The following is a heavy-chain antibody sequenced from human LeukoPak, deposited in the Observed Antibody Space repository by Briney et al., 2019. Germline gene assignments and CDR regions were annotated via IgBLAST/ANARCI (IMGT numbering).Heavy chain of an antibody. CDR1: GFTFSSYW. Sequence: PGGSLRLSCAASGFTFSSYWMSWVRQAPGKGLEWVANKKQDGSEKYYADSVKGRFTISRDNAKNSLYLQMNSLRAEDTAVYYCARAKGYSYGPRFDYWGQGTLVTVSS. D-gene: IGHD5-18*01. CDR3: ARAKGYSYGPRFDY. CDR2: KKQDGSEK. J-gene: IGHJ4*02. V-gene: IGHV3-7*03.